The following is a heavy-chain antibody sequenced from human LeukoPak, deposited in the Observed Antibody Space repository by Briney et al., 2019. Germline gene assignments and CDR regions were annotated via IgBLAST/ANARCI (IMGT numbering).Heavy chain of an antibody. CDR2: MNPNSGNT. J-gene: IGHJ4*02. Sequence: ASVKVSCKASGYTFTSYDINWVRQVTGQGLEWMGWMNPNSGNTGYAQKFQGRVTMTRNTSISTAYMELSSLRSEDTAVYYCARVKGRGGSGSYNFDYWGQGTLVTVSS. CDR3: ARVKGRGGSGSYNFDY. D-gene: IGHD3-10*01. CDR1: GYTFTSYD. V-gene: IGHV1-8*01.